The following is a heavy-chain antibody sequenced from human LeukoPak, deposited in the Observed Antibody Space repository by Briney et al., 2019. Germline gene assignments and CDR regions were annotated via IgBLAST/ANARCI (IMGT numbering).Heavy chain of an antibody. V-gene: IGHV4-59*08. D-gene: IGHD5-18*01. CDR1: GGSTSSYY. Sequence: SETLSLTCTVSGGSTSSYYWSWTRQPPGKGLEWIGYIYYSGSTNYNPSLKSRVTMSVDTSKNQFSLKLSSVTAADTAVYYCARLGLWVDFDYWGQGTLVTVSS. J-gene: IGHJ4*02. CDR2: IYYSGST. CDR3: ARLGLWVDFDY.